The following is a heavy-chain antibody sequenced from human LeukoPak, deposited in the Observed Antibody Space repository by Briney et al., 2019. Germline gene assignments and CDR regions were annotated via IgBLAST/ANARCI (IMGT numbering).Heavy chain of an antibody. D-gene: IGHD6-25*01. CDR3: ARLYQGKRPPDY. Sequence: PSETLSLTCTVSGDSIFSTTYYWGWIRQPPGKGLEWIGSIFHNGSTYYNPSLKSRVTISVDTSKNQPSLRLRSVTAADTAVYYCARLYQGKRPPDYWGQGTLVTVSS. J-gene: IGHJ4*02. CDR1: GDSIFSTTYY. V-gene: IGHV4-39*01. CDR2: IFHNGST.